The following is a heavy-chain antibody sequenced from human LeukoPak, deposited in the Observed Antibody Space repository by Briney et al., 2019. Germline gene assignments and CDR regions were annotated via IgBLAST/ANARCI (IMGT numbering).Heavy chain of an antibody. CDR1: GFTFSSYE. D-gene: IGHD6-13*01. J-gene: IGHJ1*01. Sequence: PGGSLRLSCAASGFTFSSYEMNWVGQAPGKGVEWVSYISSSGSTTYYSDSVKGGFTISRDNAKNTLYLQMKRRRGEETAVYSCARGALRVGAAGTGYFHHWGQGTLVTVSS. CDR3: ARGALRVGAAGTGYFHH. CDR2: ISSSGSTT. V-gene: IGHV3-48*03.